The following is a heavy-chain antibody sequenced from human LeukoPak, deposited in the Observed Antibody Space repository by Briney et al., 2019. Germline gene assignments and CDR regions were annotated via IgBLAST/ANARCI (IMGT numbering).Heavy chain of an antibody. CDR1: GYSISGGYY. Sequence: PSETLSLTCSVSGYSISGGYYWGWIRQPPGKGLEWIGSIYHSGNTLYKPSLKSRVTISVDTSKNQFSLKLNSVTAADTAVYYCARVQSMIVVPIDAFDIWGQGTMVTVSS. D-gene: IGHD3-22*01. CDR2: IYHSGNT. J-gene: IGHJ3*02. V-gene: IGHV4-38-2*02. CDR3: ARVQSMIVVPIDAFDI.